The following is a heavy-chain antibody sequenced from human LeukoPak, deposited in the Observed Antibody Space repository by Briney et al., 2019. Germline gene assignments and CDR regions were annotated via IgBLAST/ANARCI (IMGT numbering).Heavy chain of an antibody. J-gene: IGHJ6*04. V-gene: IGHV1-46*01. CDR2: INPSGGST. CDR1: GYTFTSYY. D-gene: IGHD3-10*01. Sequence: ASVKVSCKASGYTFTSYYMHWVRQAPGQGLEWMGIINPSGGSTSYAQKFQGRVTMTRDTSTSTVYMELSSLRSEDTAVYYCASVRAYYYGSGRYGMDVWGKGTTVTVSS. CDR3: ASVRAYYYGSGRYGMDV.